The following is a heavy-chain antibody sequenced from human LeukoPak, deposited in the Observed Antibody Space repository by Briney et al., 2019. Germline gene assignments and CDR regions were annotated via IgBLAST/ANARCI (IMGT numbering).Heavy chain of an antibody. D-gene: IGHD3-10*01. CDR2: INPGDSDT. CDR1: GYSFNSYW. CDR3: ARRSGSGNFLIDY. Sequence: GESLKISCKGSGYSFNSYWIGWVRQMPGKGLEWMGIINPGDSDTKYSPSLQGQVTISADRPINTAYLQWSSLKASDTAMYYCARRSGSGNFLIDYWGQGTLVTVSS. J-gene: IGHJ4*02. V-gene: IGHV5-51*01.